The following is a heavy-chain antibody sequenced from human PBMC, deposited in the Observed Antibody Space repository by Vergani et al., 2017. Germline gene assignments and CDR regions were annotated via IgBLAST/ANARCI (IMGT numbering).Heavy chain of an antibody. Sequence: QVQLVQSGAEVKKPGASVKVSCKASGYTFTGYYMHWVRQAPGQGLEWMGWINPNSGGTNYEQKFQGRVTMTRDTSISTAYMELSRLSSDDTAVYYCARAGSLWYYYGSGSSHFDYWGQGTLVTVSS. V-gene: IGHV1-2*02. CDR1: GYTFTGYY. J-gene: IGHJ4*02. CDR2: INPNSGGT. CDR3: ARAGSLWYYYGSGSSHFDY. D-gene: IGHD3-10*01.